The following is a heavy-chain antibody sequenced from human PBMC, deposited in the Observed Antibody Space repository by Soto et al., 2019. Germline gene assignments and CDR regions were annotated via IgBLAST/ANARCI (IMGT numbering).Heavy chain of an antibody. CDR1: GYTFTGYY. V-gene: IGHV1-2*02. CDR2: INPNSGGT. J-gene: IGHJ6*02. D-gene: IGHD5-12*01. Sequence: ASVKVSCKASGYTFTGYYMHWVRQAPGQGLEWMGWINPNSGGTNYAQKFQGRVTMTRDTSISTAYMELSRLRSDDTAVYYCAAASRGYFDYYYGMDVWGQGTTVTVSS. CDR3: AAASRGYFDYYYGMDV.